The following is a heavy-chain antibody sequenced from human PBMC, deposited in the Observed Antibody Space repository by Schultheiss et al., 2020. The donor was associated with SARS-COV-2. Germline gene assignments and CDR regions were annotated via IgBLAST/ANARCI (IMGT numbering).Heavy chain of an antibody. J-gene: IGHJ4*02. CDR1: GGSISGYY. CDR3: ARGSNFDY. V-gene: IGHV4-34*01. Sequence: SQTLSLTCTVSGGSISGYYWSWIRQPPGKGLEWIGEINHSGSTNYNPSLKSRVTMSVDTSKNQFSLKLSSVTAADTAVYYCARGSNFDYWGQGTLVTVSS. CDR2: INHSGST.